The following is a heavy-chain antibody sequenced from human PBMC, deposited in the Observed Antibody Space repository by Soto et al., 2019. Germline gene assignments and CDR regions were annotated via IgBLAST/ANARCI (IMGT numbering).Heavy chain of an antibody. V-gene: IGHV4-31*01. Sequence: PSETLSLTCTVSGASISSGSYYWSWIRQLPGKGLEWIGNIYHSRNTYNNPSLKSPVSMSVDTSQNQLSLKLSSVTAADTAVYFCARGKVQQGDYGEIYYYYAMDVWGQGTTVTVSS. D-gene: IGHD4-17*01. CDR3: ARGKVQQGDYGEIYYYYAMDV. CDR2: IYHSRNT. J-gene: IGHJ6*02. CDR1: GASISSGSYY.